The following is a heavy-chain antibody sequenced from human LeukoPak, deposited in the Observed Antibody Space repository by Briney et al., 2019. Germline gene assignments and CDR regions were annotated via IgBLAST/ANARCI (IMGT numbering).Heavy chain of an antibody. V-gene: IGHV1-18*01. J-gene: IGHJ4*02. CDR1: GYTFTSYG. D-gene: IGHD2-2*02. Sequence: ASVNVSCKASGYTFTSYGISWVRQAPGQGLEWMGWISAYNGNTNYAQKLQGRVTMTTDTSTSTAYMELRSLRSDDTAVYYCARDCSSTSCHTNLDYWGQGTLVTVSS. CDR2: ISAYNGNT. CDR3: ARDCSSTSCHTNLDY.